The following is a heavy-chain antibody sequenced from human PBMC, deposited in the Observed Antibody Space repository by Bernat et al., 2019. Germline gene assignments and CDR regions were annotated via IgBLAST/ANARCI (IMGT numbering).Heavy chain of an antibody. CDR3: ARDPRDGYNYCFDY. D-gene: IGHD5-12*01. Sequence: QVQLVESGGGVVQPGRSLRLSCAASGFTFSSYGMHWVRQAPGKGLEWVAVIWYDGSNKYYADSVKGRFTISRDNSKNTLYLQMNSLRAEDTAVYYCARDPRDGYNYCFDYWGQGTLVTVSS. J-gene: IGHJ4*02. V-gene: IGHV3-33*01. CDR2: IWYDGSNK. CDR1: GFTFSSYG.